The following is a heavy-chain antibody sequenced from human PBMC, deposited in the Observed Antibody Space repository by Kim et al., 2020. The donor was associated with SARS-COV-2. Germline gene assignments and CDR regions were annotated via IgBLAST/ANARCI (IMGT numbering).Heavy chain of an antibody. Sequence: ASVKVSCKASGYTFTSYGISWVRQAPGQGLEWMGWISAYNGNTNYAQKLQGRVTMTTDTSTSTAYMELRSLRSDDTAVYYCARDLRQQLDPNWFDPWGQGTLVTVSS. V-gene: IGHV1-18*01. CDR3: ARDLRQQLDPNWFDP. D-gene: IGHD6-13*01. J-gene: IGHJ5*02. CDR2: ISAYNGNT. CDR1: GYTFTSYG.